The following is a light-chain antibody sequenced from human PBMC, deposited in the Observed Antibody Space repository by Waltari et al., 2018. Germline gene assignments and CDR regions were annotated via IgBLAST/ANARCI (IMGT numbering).Light chain of an antibody. Sequence: SYELPQPPSVSVSPGQTARITCSGAAWPKRHVYWYQQKPGKAPVLLIFNDNERPSAIPERFSGSSSGTTVTLTISGVQAEDEADYYCQSTDSTVSYPVVFGGGTKLTVL. V-gene: IGLV3-25*03. J-gene: IGLJ2*01. CDR2: NDN. CDR3: QSTDSTVSYPVV. CDR1: AWPKRH.